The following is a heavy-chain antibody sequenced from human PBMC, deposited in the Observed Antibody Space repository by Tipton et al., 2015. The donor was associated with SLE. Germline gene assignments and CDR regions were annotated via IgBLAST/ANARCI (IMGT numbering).Heavy chain of an antibody. V-gene: IGHV4-34*01. Sequence: TLSLTCAVYGGSFSGYYWSWIRQPPGKGLEWIGEINHSGSTNYNPSLKSRVTISVDTSKNQFSLKLSSVTAADTAVYYCARQKGLYYDFWSGYYDGGAYFDHWGQGTLVTVSS. CDR3: ARQKGLYYDFWSGYYDGGAYFDH. J-gene: IGHJ4*02. CDR2: INHSGST. D-gene: IGHD3-3*01. CDR1: GGSFSGYY.